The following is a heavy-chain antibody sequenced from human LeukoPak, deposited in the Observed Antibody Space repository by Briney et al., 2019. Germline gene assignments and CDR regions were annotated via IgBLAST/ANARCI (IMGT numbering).Heavy chain of an antibody. D-gene: IGHD5-12*01. CDR1: GFTFSSFT. CDR3: TTRLRNHFDY. J-gene: IGHJ4*02. Sequence: GGTLRLSCATSGFTFSSFTMNWVRQAPGKGLEWVSTISDGSRDTHYAGSVKGRFAISRDDSQNIVYLQMDSLTAEDTALYYCTTRLRNHFDYWGQGTQVTVSS. CDR2: ISDGSRDT. V-gene: IGHV3-23*01.